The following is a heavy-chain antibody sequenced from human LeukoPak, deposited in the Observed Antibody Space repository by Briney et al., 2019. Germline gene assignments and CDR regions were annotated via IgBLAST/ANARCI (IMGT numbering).Heavy chain of an antibody. V-gene: IGHV3-30*02. Sequence: PGGSLRLSCAASGFTFSSYGMHWVRQAPGKGLEWVAFIRYDGSNKYYADSVKGRFTISRDNSKNTLYLQMNSLRAENTAVYYCAKVSLVTAFKYFDYWGQGTLVTVSS. D-gene: IGHD2-21*02. CDR2: IRYDGSNK. CDR3: AKVSLVTAFKYFDY. J-gene: IGHJ4*02. CDR1: GFTFSSYG.